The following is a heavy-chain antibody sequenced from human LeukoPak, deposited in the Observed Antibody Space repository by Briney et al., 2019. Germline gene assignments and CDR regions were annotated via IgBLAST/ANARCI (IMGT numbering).Heavy chain of an antibody. D-gene: IGHD2-2*01. Sequence: GGSLRLSCAASGFTFSSYWMSWVRQAPGKGLEWVANIKRDGSEKYCVDSVKGRFTISRDNAKNSLYLQMNSLRAEDTAVYYCARDLRYCSSTSCSYYFDYWGQGTLVTVSS. CDR1: GFTFSSYW. V-gene: IGHV3-7*01. CDR3: ARDLRYCSSTSCSYYFDY. J-gene: IGHJ4*02. CDR2: IKRDGSEK.